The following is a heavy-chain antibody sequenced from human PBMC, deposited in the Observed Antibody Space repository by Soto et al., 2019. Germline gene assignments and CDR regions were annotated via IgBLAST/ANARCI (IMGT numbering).Heavy chain of an antibody. V-gene: IGHV3-23*01. CDR2: ISDSGGGT. Sequence: GSLRLSCAASRCSCRGCGMRWVRPAPGKGPEWVSGISDSGGGTYDADSVKGRFTISRDNSKNTLSLQMNSLRAEDTAVYYCAKNSGSSWYKWFFDYWGQGALVTVSS. CDR1: RCSCRGCG. D-gene: IGHD6-13*01. CDR3: AKNSGSSWYKWFFDY. J-gene: IGHJ4*02.